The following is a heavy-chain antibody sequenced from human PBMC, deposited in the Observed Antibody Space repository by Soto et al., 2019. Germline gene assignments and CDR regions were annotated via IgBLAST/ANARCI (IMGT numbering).Heavy chain of an antibody. D-gene: IGHD6-6*01. Sequence: QVQLVESGGGLVKPGGSLRLSCAASGFTFSDYNMSWIRQAPGKGLEWVSYISSSGSTIYYADSVKGRFTISRDNAKNSLYLQMNSLRAEDTAVYYCARGTGGIAARPKTYYYYGMDVWGQGTTVTVSS. V-gene: IGHV3-11*01. J-gene: IGHJ6*02. CDR1: GFTFSDYN. CDR3: ARGTGGIAARPKTYYYYGMDV. CDR2: ISSSGSTI.